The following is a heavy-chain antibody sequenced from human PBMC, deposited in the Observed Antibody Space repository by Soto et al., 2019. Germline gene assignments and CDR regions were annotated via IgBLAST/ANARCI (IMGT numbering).Heavy chain of an antibody. V-gene: IGHV4-39*01. CDR3: ARLGATVTTSSFDY. CDR1: GGSISSSSYY. CDR2: IYYSGGT. Sequence: QLQLQESGPGLVKPSETLSLTCTVSGGSISSSSYYWGWIRQPPGKGREWIGSIYYSGGTYYNPSLKSRVTISVDTSKNQFSLKLSSVTAADTAVYSCARLGATVTTSSFDYWGQGTLVTVSS. J-gene: IGHJ4*02. D-gene: IGHD4-17*01.